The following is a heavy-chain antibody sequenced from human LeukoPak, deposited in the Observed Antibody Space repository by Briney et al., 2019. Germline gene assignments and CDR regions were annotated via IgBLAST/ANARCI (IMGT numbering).Heavy chain of an antibody. Sequence: SETLSLTCTVSGGSISSSSYYWGWIRQPPGKGLEWIGNIYYRGSTYYNPSLKSRITISVDTSKNQFSLRLTSATAADTAVYYCARPLGCYSIARPSDAFDIWGQGTMVTVSS. CDR3: ARPLGCYSIARPSDAFDI. D-gene: IGHD4-11*01. CDR2: IYYRGST. V-gene: IGHV4-39*01. CDR1: GGSISSSSYY. J-gene: IGHJ3*02.